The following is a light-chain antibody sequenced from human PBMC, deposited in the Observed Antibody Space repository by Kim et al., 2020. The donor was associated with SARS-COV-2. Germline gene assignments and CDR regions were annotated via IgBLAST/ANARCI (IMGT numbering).Light chain of an antibody. CDR2: DVS. CDR1: SSDVGRYNY. V-gene: IGLV2-14*03. J-gene: IGLJ3*02. Sequence: GQSITISCTGTSSDVGRYNYVSWYQQHPGKAPKLIIYDVSNRPSGVSNRFSGSKSGNTASLTISGLQAEDEADYYCSSCTSSSTLVFGGGTQLTVL. CDR3: SSCTSSSTLV.